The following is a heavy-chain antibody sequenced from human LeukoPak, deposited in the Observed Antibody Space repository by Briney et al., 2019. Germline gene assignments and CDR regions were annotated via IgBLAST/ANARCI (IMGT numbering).Heavy chain of an antibody. CDR3: ARDIMVRGLYYFDY. CDR1: GGSIRSSSYY. V-gene: IGHV4-39*07. CDR2: IYYSGST. D-gene: IGHD3-10*01. Sequence: PSETLSLTCTVSGGSIRSSSYYWGWIRQPPGKGLEWIGSIYYSGSTYYNPSLKSRVTISVDTSKNQFSLKLSSVTAADTAVYYCARDIMVRGLYYFDYWGQGTLVTVSS. J-gene: IGHJ4*02.